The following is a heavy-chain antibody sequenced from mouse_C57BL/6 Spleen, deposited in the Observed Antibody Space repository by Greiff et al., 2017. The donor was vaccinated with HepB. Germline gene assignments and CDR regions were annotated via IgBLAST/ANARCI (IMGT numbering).Heavy chain of an antibody. V-gene: IGHV1-11*01. J-gene: IGHJ4*01. CDR2: IYPVSGET. Sequence: QVQLQQSGAELASPGASVTLSCKASGYTFTDHIMNWVKKRPGQGLEWIGRIYPVSGETNYNQKFMGKATFSVDRSSSTVYMVLNSLTSEDAADYYCGSRGEGNYYAMDYWGQGTSVTVSS. CDR3: GSRGEGNYYAMDY. CDR1: GYTFTDHI.